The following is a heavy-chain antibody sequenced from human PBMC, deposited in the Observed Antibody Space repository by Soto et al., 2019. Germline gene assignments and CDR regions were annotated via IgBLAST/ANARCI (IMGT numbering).Heavy chain of an antibody. D-gene: IGHD2-2*01. V-gene: IGHV3-21*01. CDR3: PRAVIVQAGTGPFDY. CDR2: IKNTNNDM. CDR1: EFTFSTYT. Sequence: PVGSLRLSCAASEFTFSTYTMNCVRQAPGKGLEWVSSIKNTNNDMYYADSVKGRFTISRDNAKNSLFLQMNSLRVEDTAVYYCPRAVIVQAGTGPFDYWGQGILVTVSS. J-gene: IGHJ4*02.